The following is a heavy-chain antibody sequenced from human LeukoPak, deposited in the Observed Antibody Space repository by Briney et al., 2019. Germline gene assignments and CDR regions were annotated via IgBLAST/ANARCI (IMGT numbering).Heavy chain of an antibody. J-gene: IGHJ4*02. CDR3: ARDAFGILTGHSPDY. CDR2: ISSSGSTT. Sequence: GGSLRLSCAASGFTFSDYYMSWIRQAPGKGLEWVSYISSSGSTTYYADSVKGRFTISRDNAKNSLYLQMNSLRAEDTAVYYCARDAFGILTGHSPDYWGQGTLVTVSS. CDR1: GFTFSDYY. D-gene: IGHD3-9*01. V-gene: IGHV3-11*01.